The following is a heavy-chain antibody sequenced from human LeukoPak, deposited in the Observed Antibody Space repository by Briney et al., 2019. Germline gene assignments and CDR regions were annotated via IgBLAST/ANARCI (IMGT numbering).Heavy chain of an antibody. D-gene: IGHD5-18*01. J-gene: IGHJ4*02. V-gene: IGHV3-53*01. CDR1: GISVSSNY. Sequence: GGSLRLSCAASGISVSSNYMYWVRQAPEKGLEWVSIIYSGGSTYYADSVKGRFTISRDNSKNTVYLQLNSLRVEDTAVYYCARDNSYGYDYWGQGILVTVSS. CDR3: ARDNSYGYDY. CDR2: IYSGGST.